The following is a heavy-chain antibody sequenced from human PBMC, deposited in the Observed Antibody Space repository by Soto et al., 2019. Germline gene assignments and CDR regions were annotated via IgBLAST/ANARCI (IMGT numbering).Heavy chain of an antibody. CDR2: INHSGST. CDR1: GGSFSGYY. J-gene: IGHJ6*02. D-gene: IGHD1-20*01. CDR3: ARSLTINWNYYYYGMDV. Sequence: SETLSLTCAVYGGSFSGYYWSWIRQPPGKGLEWIGEINHSGSTNYNPSLKSRVTISVDTSKNQFPLKLSSVTAADTAVYYCARSLTINWNYYYYGMDVWGQGTTVTVSS. V-gene: IGHV4-34*01.